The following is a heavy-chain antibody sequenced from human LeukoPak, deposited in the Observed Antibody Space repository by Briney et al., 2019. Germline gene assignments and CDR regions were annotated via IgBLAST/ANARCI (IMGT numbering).Heavy chain of an antibody. CDR3: ARQPSGSYPYFDY. D-gene: IGHD1-26*01. CDR2: FNPNSGDT. CDR1: GYTFTGYY. J-gene: IGHJ4*02. V-gene: IGHV1-2*02. Sequence: ASVKVSCKASGYTFTGYYIQWVRQAPGQGLEWMRWFNPNSGDTNYAQKFQGRVTMTRDTSISTAYMELSRLRSDDTAVYYCARQPSGSYPYFDYWGQGTLVTVSS.